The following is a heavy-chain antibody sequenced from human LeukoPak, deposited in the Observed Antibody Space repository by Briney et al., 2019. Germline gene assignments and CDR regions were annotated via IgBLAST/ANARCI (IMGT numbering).Heavy chain of an antibody. CDR2: ISTSGSP. Sequence: PSETLSLTCTVSGGSINTYYWSWIRQPAGKGLDWIGLISTSGSPNYNPSLKSRVTISVDKSKNQFSLKLSSLTAADTAVYFCARGYSSSWYEYWGQGTLVTVSS. D-gene: IGHD6-13*01. J-gene: IGHJ4*02. V-gene: IGHV4-4*07. CDR3: ARGYSSSWYEY. CDR1: GGSINTYY.